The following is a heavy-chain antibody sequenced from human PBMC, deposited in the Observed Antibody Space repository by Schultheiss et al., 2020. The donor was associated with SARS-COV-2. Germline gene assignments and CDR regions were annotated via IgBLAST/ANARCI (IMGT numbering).Heavy chain of an antibody. V-gene: IGHV4-34*01. D-gene: IGHD6-6*01. CDR1: SGSFSGYY. CDR2: INHSGST. Sequence: GSLRLSCAVYSGSFSGYYWSWIRQPPGKGLEWIGEINHSGSTNYNPSLKSRVTISVDKSKNQFSLKLSSVTAADTAVYYCARDGPSPGLAARVPVDYWGQGTLVTVSS. J-gene: IGHJ4*02. CDR3: ARDGPSPGLAARVPVDY.